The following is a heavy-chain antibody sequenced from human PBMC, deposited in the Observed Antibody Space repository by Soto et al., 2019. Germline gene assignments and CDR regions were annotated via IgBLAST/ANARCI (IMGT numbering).Heavy chain of an antibody. CDR3: AHSKQTSYSSSWYENYYMDV. J-gene: IGHJ6*03. CDR2: IYWDDDK. CDR1: GFSLSTSGVG. V-gene: IGHV2-5*02. Sequence: SGPTLVNPTQTLTLTCTFSGFSLSTSGVGVGWIRQPPGKALEWLALIYWDDDKRYSPSLKSRLTITKDTSKNRVVLTMTNMDPVDTATYYCAHSKQTSYSSSWYENYYMDVWGKGTTVTVS. D-gene: IGHD6-13*01.